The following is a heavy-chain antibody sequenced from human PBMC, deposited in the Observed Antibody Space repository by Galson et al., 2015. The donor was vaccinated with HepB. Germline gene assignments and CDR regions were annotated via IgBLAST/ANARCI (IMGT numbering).Heavy chain of an antibody. Sequence: SLRLSCAVSGFTVSSNDMTWVRQPPGKGLEWIGEIYHSGSTNYNPSLKSRVTISVDKSKNQFSLKLSSVTAADTAVYYCAREGSSSFDYWGQGTLVTVSS. CDR3: AREGSSSFDY. J-gene: IGHJ4*02. D-gene: IGHD2-2*01. CDR2: IYHSGST. V-gene: IGHV4-4*02. CDR1: GFTVSSND.